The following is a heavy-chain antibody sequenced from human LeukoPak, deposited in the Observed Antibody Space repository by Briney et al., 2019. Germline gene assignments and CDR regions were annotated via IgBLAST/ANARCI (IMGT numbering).Heavy chain of an antibody. J-gene: IGHJ3*02. Sequence: ASVKVSCKASGGTFSSYAISWVRQAPGQGLEWMGRIIPIFGTANYAQKFQGRVTITTDESTSTAYMELSSLRSEDTAVYYCARRTAYYDFWSGYYTGAFDIWGQGTMVTVSS. D-gene: IGHD3-3*01. CDR1: GGTFSSYA. CDR3: ARRTAYYDFWSGYYTGAFDI. V-gene: IGHV1-69*05. CDR2: IIPIFGTA.